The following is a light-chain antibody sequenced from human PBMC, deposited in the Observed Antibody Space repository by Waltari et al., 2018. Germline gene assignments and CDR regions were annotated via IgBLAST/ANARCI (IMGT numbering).Light chain of an antibody. CDR1: ALAKQY. CDR2: KDT. V-gene: IGLV3-25*03. CDR3: QSTDSSASVWV. Sequence: SNNLTQPPSVSVSPGQTARIPCSGDALAKQYAYWYQQKPGQAPVLVIYKDTQRPSGIPERFSGSTSGTTVTLTITGVQAEDEADYYCQSTDSSASVWVFGGGAKLTV. J-gene: IGLJ3*02.